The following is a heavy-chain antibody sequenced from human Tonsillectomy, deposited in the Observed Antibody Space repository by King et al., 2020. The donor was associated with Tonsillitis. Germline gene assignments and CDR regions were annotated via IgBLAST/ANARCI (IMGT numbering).Heavy chain of an antibody. CDR3: ARVLSASYWYFDL. D-gene: IGHD3-3*01. J-gene: IGHJ2*01. V-gene: IGHV4-59*01. Sequence: VQLQESGPGLVKPSETLSLTCTVSGGPISGYYWNWIRQPPGKGLEWIGYIHDSGNTNYNPSLKSRFTISVDTSNNQFSLRLSSVTAADTAVYYCARVLSASYWYFDLWGRGTLVTVSS. CDR1: GGPISGYY. CDR2: IHDSGNT.